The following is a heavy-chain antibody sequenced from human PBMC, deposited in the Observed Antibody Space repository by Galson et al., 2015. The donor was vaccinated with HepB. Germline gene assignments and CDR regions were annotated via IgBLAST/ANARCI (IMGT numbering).Heavy chain of an antibody. D-gene: IGHD6-19*01. V-gene: IGHV1-2*04. J-gene: IGHJ6*02. CDR3: ARGIAVAGDYYYYGMDV. CDR2: INPNSGGT. CDR1: GYTFTGYY. Sequence: SVKVSCKASGYTFTGYYMHWVRQAPGQGLEWMGWINPNSGGTNYAQKFQGWVTMTRDTSISTAYMELSRLRSDDTAVYYCARGIAVAGDYYYYGMDVWGQGTTVTVSS.